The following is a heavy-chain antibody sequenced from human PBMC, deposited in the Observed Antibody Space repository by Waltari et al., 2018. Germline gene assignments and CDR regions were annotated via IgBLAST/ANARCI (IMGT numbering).Heavy chain of an antibody. CDR3: ARSLRFLEWLLDY. CDR2: IYSGGST. J-gene: IGHJ4*02. V-gene: IGHV3-53*01. CDR1: GFTVSSNY. D-gene: IGHD3-3*01. Sequence: EVQLVESGGGLIQPGGSLRLSCAASGFTVSSNYMSWVRQAPGKGLEWVAVIYSGGSTYYADSGKGRFTSSRDNSKNTLYLQMNSLRAEDTAVYYCARSLRFLEWLLDYWGQGTLVTVSS.